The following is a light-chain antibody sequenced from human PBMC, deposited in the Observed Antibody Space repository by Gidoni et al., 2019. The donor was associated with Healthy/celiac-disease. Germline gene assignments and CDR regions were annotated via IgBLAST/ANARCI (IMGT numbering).Light chain of an antibody. V-gene: IGKV1-39*01. CDR3: QQSYSTPRT. CDR2: AAS. J-gene: IGKJ1*01. CDR1: QSISSY. Sequence: DIQMTQPPSSLSASVGDSVTITCLASQSISSYLNWYQQKPGKAPKLLIYAASSLQSGVPSRFSGSGSGTDFTLTISSLQPEDVATYYCQQSYSTPRTFGQGTKVEIK.